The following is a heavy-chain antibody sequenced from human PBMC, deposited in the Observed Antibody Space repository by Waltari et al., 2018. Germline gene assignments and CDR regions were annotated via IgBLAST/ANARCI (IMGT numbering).Heavy chain of an antibody. CDR3: ARGDDFWSVWAFDI. CDR1: GGSISSYY. V-gene: IGHV4-59*01. Sequence: QVQLQESGPGLVKPSETLSLTCTVSGGSISSYYWSWIRQPPGKGLEWIGYIYYSGSTNYNPSLKSRVTISVDTSKNQFSLKLSSVTAADTAVYYCARGDDFWSVWAFDIWGQGTMVTVSS. J-gene: IGHJ3*02. CDR2: IYYSGST. D-gene: IGHD3-3*01.